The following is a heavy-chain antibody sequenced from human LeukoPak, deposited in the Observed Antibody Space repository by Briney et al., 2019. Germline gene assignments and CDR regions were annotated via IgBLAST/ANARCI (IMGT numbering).Heavy chain of an antibody. CDR1: GGSISSSSYW. J-gene: IGHJ4*02. D-gene: IGHD3-10*01. V-gene: IGHV4-39*07. CDR2: IYYSGST. CDR3: VRELYGLGRLRNGGFDY. Sequence: PSETLSLTCTVPGGSISSSSYWSGWIRQPPGKGLEWIGRIYYSGSTYYTRSLKSRVPISVDTSKNQFSLHVYSVTAADTAVYYRVRELYGLGRLRNGGFDYWGQGSLVTVSS.